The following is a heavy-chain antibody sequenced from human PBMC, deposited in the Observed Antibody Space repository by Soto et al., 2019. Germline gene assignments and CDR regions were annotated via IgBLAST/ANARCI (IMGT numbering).Heavy chain of an antibody. CDR1: GGSVSSGSYY. CDR3: ARVQLFDRKLDP. V-gene: IGHV4-61*01. CDR2: IYYSGST. Sequence: PSETLSLTCTVSGGSVSSGSYYWSWIRQPPGKGLEWIGYIYYSGSTNYNPSLKSRVTISVDTSKNQFSLKLSSVTAADTAVYYCARVQLFDRKLDPCGQGTLVTVSS. J-gene: IGHJ5*02. D-gene: IGHD1-1*01.